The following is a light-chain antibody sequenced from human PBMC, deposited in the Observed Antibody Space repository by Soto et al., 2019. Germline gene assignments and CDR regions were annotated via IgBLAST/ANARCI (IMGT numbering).Light chain of an antibody. CDR1: SSDVGGYNY. J-gene: IGLJ2*01. CDR3: SSYAGRNNIVV. Sequence: QSALTQPPSASGSPGQSVTISCTGTSSDVGGYNYVSWYQQHPGKAPKLMIYEVIKRPPGVPDRFSGSKSGNRASLTVSGLQAEDEADYYCSSYAGRNNIVVFGGGTQLTVL. V-gene: IGLV2-8*01. CDR2: EVI.